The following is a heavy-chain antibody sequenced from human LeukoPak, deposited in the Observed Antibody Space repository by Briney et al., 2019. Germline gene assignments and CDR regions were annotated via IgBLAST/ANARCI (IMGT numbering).Heavy chain of an antibody. V-gene: IGHV1-18*01. J-gene: IGHJ5*02. CDR3: ARDICSGGSCPPVWFDP. CDR1: GYTFTSYG. CDR2: ISAYNGNT. D-gene: IGHD2-15*01. Sequence: ASVKVSCKASGYTFTSYGISWVRQAPGQGLEWMGWISAYNGNTNYAQKLQGRVTMTTDTSTSTAYMELRSLRSDDTAVYYCARDICSGGSCPPVWFDPCGQGTLVTVSS.